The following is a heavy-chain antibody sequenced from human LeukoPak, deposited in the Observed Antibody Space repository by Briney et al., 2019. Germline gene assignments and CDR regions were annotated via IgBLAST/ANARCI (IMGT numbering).Heavy chain of an antibody. J-gene: IGHJ4*02. CDR3: ARVLPHDYVWGSYRNIKYYFDY. Sequence: GGSLRLSCAASGFTFDDYAMHWVRQAPGKGLEWVSGISWNSGSIGYADSVKGRFTISRDNAKNSLYLQMNSLRAEDTALYYCARVLPHDYVWGSYRNIKYYFDYWGQGTLVTVSS. D-gene: IGHD3-16*02. CDR2: ISWNSGSI. V-gene: IGHV3-9*01. CDR1: GFTFDDYA.